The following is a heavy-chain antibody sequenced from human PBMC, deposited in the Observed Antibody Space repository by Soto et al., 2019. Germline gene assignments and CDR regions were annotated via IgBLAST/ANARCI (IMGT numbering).Heavy chain of an antibody. J-gene: IGHJ3*02. V-gene: IGHV4-30-2*01. CDR2: IYHSGST. CDR1: GGSISSGGYS. D-gene: IGHD3-10*01. Sequence: QLQLQESGSGLVKPSQTLSLTCAVSGGSISSGGYSWSWIRQPPGKGLEWIGYIYHSGSTSYNPSIKRRGTISVDRSKNQFSLKLSSVTAADTAVYYCARAHGSGWGAFEIWGQGTMVTVSS. CDR3: ARAHGSGWGAFEI.